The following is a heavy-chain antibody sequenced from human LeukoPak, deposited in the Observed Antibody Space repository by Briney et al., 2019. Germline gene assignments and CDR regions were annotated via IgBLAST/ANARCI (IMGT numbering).Heavy chain of an antibody. Sequence: ASVKVSCKASGYTVNTYGITWVRQAPGQGLEWMGWISGYNGKTKYAQKLQDRVTMTTDKSTTTAYMELRSLTSDDTAVYYCARAGAVVDNWFDPWGQGTLVTVSS. CDR3: ARAGAVVDNWFDP. V-gene: IGHV1-18*01. D-gene: IGHD2-15*01. CDR1: GYTVNTYG. CDR2: ISGYNGKT. J-gene: IGHJ5*02.